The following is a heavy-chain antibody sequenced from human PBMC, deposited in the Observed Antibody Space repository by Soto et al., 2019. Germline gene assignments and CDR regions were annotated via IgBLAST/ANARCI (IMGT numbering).Heavy chain of an antibody. Sequence: QVQLQESGPGLVKPSQTLSLTCTVSGGSISSGGYYWSWIRQHPGKGLEWIGYIYYSGSTYYNPSLKSRVTISVDTSKNQFSLKLSSVTAADTVVYYCAREPIETMIVVWPYGMDVWGQGTTVTVSS. J-gene: IGHJ6*02. V-gene: IGHV4-31*03. D-gene: IGHD3-22*01. CDR1: GGSISSGGYY. CDR3: AREPIETMIVVWPYGMDV. CDR2: IYYSGST.